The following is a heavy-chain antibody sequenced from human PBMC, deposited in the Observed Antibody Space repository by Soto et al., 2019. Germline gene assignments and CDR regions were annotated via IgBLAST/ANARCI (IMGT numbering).Heavy chain of an antibody. Sequence: QVQLVESGGGVVQPGRSLRLSCAASGFTFSSYAMHWVRQAPGKGLEWVAVISYDGSNKYYADSMKGRFTISRDNSKNTLYLQMNSLRAEDTAVYYCARASQSSSFDYWGQGTLVTVSS. CDR3: ARASQSSSFDY. CDR2: ISYDGSNK. V-gene: IGHV3-30-3*01. CDR1: GFTFSSYA. D-gene: IGHD6-6*01. J-gene: IGHJ4*02.